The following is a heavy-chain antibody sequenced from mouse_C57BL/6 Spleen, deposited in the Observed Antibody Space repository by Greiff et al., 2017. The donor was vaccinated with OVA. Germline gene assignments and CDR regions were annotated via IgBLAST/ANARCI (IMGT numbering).Heavy chain of an antibody. CDR1: GYSITSGYY. CDR3: AREDLQLVYFDY. V-gene: IGHV3-6*01. CDR2: ISYDGSN. D-gene: IGHD4-1*02. Sequence: EVKLQESGPGLVKPSQSLSLTCSVTGYSITSGYYWNWIRQFPGNKLEWMGYISYDGSNNYNPSLKNRISITRDTSKNQFFLKLNSVTTEDTATYYCAREDLQLVYFDYWGQGTTLTVSS. J-gene: IGHJ2*01.